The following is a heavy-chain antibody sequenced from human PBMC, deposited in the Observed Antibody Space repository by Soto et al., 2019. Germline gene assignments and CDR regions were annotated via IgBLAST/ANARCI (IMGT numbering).Heavy chain of an antibody. CDR3: DNAKNSLYVQMNSLGAEDTAVYYCARDSGVTYYYDSGDYPYDAFDI. V-gene: IGHV3-7*01. CDR1: GFTLRKNW. J-gene: IGHJ3*02. D-gene: IGHD4-4*01. CDR2: IKKNGRHK. Sequence: EVQLVESGGGLVQPGGSLRLSCAASGFTLRKNWLTWFAQLQGKGREWWANIKKNGRHKNDLTPWRARLTISKDNINKDGSHNNYLDSVEGRFTSSRDNAKNSLYVQMNSLGAEDTAVYYCARDSGVTYYYDSGDYPYDAFDIWGQGTMVTVSS.